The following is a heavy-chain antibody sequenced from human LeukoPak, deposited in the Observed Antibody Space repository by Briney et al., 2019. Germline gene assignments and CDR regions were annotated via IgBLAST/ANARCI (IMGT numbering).Heavy chain of an antibody. Sequence: ASVKVSCKASGYTFTSYGISWVRQAPGQGLEWMGWISAYNGNTNYAQKLQGRVTMTTDTSTSTAYMELRSLRSDDTAVYYCARMDDYGDYERGGVDYWGQGTLVTVSS. J-gene: IGHJ4*02. CDR1: GYTFTSYG. V-gene: IGHV1-18*01. D-gene: IGHD4-17*01. CDR2: ISAYNGNT. CDR3: ARMDDYGDYERGGVDY.